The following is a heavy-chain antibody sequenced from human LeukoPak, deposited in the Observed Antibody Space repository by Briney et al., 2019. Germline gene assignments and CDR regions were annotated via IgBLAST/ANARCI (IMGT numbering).Heavy chain of an antibody. D-gene: IGHD2-2*01. CDR3: ARDGGGTSADYYFDY. CDR1: RFTFTSYA. J-gene: IGHJ4*02. V-gene: IGHV3-30*04. Sequence: TGRSLRLACAASRFTFTSYAMHWVRQAPGKGLEWVAVLSYDGRDKHYADSVKGRLTISRDNSKSTLYLQMNSLRAEDTAVYYCARDGGGTSADYYFDYWGQGTLVTVSS. CDR2: LSYDGRDK.